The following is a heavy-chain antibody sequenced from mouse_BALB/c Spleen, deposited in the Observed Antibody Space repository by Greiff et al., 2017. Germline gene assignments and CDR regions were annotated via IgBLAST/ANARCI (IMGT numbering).Heavy chain of an antibody. V-gene: IGHV1-63*02. J-gene: IGHJ4*01. D-gene: IGHD2-1*01. CDR1: GYTFTNYW. Sequence: QVQLQQSGAELVRPGTSVKISCKASGYTFTNYWLGWVKQRPGHGLEWIGDIYPGGGYTNYNDKFKGKATLTADTSSSTAYMQLSSLTSEDSAVYVCARDYGNFYYAMDYWGQGTSVTVSS. CDR2: IYPGGGYT. CDR3: ARDYGNFYYAMDY.